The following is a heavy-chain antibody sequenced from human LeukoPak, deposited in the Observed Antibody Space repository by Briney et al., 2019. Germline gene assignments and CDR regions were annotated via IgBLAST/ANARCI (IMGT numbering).Heavy chain of an antibody. CDR2: FDPEDGET. CDR3: ARDGYVDTAMVNYYYYGMDV. D-gene: IGHD5-18*01. CDR1: GYTLTELS. V-gene: IGHV1-24*01. Sequence: ASVKVSCKVSGYTLTELSMHWVRQAPGKGLEWMGGFDPEDGETIYAQKFQGRVTITADKSTSTAYMELSSLRSEDTAVYYCARDGYVDTAMVNYYYYGMDVWGQGTTVTVSS. J-gene: IGHJ6*02.